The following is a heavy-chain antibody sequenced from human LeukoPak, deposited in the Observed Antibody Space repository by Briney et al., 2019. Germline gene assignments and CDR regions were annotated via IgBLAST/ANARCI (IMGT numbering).Heavy chain of an antibody. CDR2: IYYSGST. D-gene: IGHD6-13*01. CDR3: ATRTTAAGYFDY. V-gene: IGHV4-59*12. Sequence: PSETLSLTCTVSGGSISSYYWSWIRQPPGKGLEWIGYIYYSGSTNYNPSLKSRVTISLGRSKNQFSLKLDSVTAADTAVYYCATRTTAAGYFDYWGQGTPVTVSS. CDR1: GGSISSYY. J-gene: IGHJ4*02.